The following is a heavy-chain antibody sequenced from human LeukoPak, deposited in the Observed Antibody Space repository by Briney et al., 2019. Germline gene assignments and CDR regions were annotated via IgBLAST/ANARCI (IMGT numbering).Heavy chain of an antibody. D-gene: IGHD5-18*01. CDR2: IIPILGTA. CDR1: GYTFTSYY. V-gene: IGHV1-69*11. CDR3: ARGAFDTAMVDY. J-gene: IGHJ4*02. Sequence: SVKVSRKASGYTFTSYYMHWVRQAPGQGLEWMGRIIPILGTANYAQKFQGRVTITTDESTSTAYMELSSLRSEDTAVYYCARGAFDTAMVDYWGQGTLVTVSS.